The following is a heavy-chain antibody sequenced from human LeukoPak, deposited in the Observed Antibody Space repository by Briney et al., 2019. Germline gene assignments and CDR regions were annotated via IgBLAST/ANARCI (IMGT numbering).Heavy chain of an antibody. D-gene: IGHD6-13*01. J-gene: IGHJ4*02. Sequence: ASVKVSCKASGYTFTSYGISWVRQAPGQGLEWMRWISAYNGNTNYAQKLQGRVTMTTDTSTSTAYMELRSLRSDDTAVYYCARMIAAAGTEGVDYWGQGTLVTVSS. CDR1: GYTFTSYG. CDR3: ARMIAAAGTEGVDY. V-gene: IGHV1-18*01. CDR2: ISAYNGNT.